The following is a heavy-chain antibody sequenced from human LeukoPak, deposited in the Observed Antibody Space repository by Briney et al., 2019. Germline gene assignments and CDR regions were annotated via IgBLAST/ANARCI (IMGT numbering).Heavy chain of an antibody. J-gene: IGHJ4*02. D-gene: IGHD4-23*01. CDR1: GFTFSSYG. CDR3: AKVQGDDTVLIDY. Sequence: GRSLRLSCAASGFTFSSYGMHWVRQAPGKGLEWVAVIPYDGSNKYYADSVKGRFTISRDNSKNTLYLQMNSLRAEDTAVYYCAKVQGDDTVLIDYWGQGTLVTVSS. CDR2: IPYDGSNK. V-gene: IGHV3-30*18.